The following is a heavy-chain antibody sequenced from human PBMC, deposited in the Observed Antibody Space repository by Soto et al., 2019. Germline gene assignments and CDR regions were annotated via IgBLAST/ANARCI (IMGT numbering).Heavy chain of an antibody. D-gene: IGHD2-15*01. CDR2: IYYSGST. CDR1: GGSISSGGYY. J-gene: IGHJ4*02. Sequence: QVQLQESGPGLVKPSQTLSLTCTVSGGSISSGGYYWSWIRQHPGKGLEWIGYIYYSGSTYYNPSLKSRVTISVDTSKNQLSLKLSSVTAADTAVYYCARTARDCSGGSCLRIWNFDYWGQGTLVTVSS. CDR3: ARTARDCSGGSCLRIWNFDY. V-gene: IGHV4-31*03.